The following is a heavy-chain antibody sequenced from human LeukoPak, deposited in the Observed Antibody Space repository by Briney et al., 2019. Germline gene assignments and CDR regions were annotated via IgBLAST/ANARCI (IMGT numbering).Heavy chain of an antibody. CDR1: GYSFTNYG. J-gene: IGHJ4*02. V-gene: IGHV1-18*01. CDR2: ISAYNDNA. Sequence: ASVKVSCKASGYSFTNYGISWVRQAPGQGLEWMGWISAYNDNAHYAPGLEGRVTMTSETSTRTAYMELRSLRSDDTAVYYCARSTLGIEFDYWGQGSLVTVSS. D-gene: IGHD7-27*01. CDR3: ARSTLGIEFDY.